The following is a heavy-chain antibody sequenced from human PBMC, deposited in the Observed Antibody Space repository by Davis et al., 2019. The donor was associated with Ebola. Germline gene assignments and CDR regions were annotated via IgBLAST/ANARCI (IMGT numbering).Heavy chain of an antibody. CDR3: ARSLKTREFDS. CDR1: GFTLSDHY. Sequence: GESLKISCAASGFTLSDHYMDWVRQTPGKGLEWLARSRNEVNGYTTEYAASVKGRFTISRDDSKDSLSLQMNSLKTEDTAVYYCARSLKTREFDSWGRGTLVTVSS. D-gene: IGHD2-21*01. CDR2: SRNEVNGYTT. J-gene: IGHJ4*02. V-gene: IGHV3-72*01.